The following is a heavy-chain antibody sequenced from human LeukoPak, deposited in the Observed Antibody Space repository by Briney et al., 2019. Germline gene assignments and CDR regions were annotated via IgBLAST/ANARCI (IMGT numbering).Heavy chain of an antibody. CDR1: GGSISSGGYY. D-gene: IGHD2-2*01. J-gene: IGHJ4*02. CDR2: IYHSGST. CDR3: ARRRAVVPAAIDY. V-gene: IGHV4-30-2*01. Sequence: SETLSLTCTVSGGSISSGGYYWSWIRQPPGKGLEWIGYIYHSGSTYYNPSLKSRVTISVDRSKNQFSLKLSSVTAAGTAVYYCARRRAVVPAAIDYWGQGTLVTVSS.